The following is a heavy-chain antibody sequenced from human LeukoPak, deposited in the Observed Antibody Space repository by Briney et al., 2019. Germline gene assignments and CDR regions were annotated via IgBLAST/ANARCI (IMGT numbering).Heavy chain of an antibody. V-gene: IGHV3-30*01. J-gene: IGHJ4*02. CDR1: GFTFSSYA. CDR2: ISYDGSNK. CDR3: AREDYTSAWFYFDY. D-gene: IGHD6-19*01. Sequence: QPGGSLRLSCAAFGFTFSSYAMHWVRQAPGKGLEWVAVISYDGSNKYYADSVKGRFTISRDNSKNTLYLQMNSLRAEDTAVYYCAREDYTSAWFYFDYWGQGTLVTVSS.